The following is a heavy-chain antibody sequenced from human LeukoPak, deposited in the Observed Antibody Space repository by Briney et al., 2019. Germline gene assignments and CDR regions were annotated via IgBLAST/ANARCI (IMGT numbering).Heavy chain of an antibody. D-gene: IGHD6-13*01. Sequence: QTGGSLRLSCAASGFTFSSYAMSWVRQAPGKGLEWVSAISGSSGSTYYADSVKGRFTISRDNSKNTLYLQMNSLRAEDTAVYYCAKAAYYSSSWYPDWFDPWGQGTLVTVSS. J-gene: IGHJ5*02. V-gene: IGHV3-23*01. CDR1: GFTFSSYA. CDR3: AKAAYYSSSWYPDWFDP. CDR2: ISGSSGST.